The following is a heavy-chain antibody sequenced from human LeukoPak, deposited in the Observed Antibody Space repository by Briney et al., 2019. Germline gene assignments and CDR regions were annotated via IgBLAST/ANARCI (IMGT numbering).Heavy chain of an antibody. D-gene: IGHD2-2*01. CDR2: IKQDATEQ. CDR3: ARFHYCSSTNCYPRHFDY. J-gene: IGHJ4*02. Sequence: GGSLRLSCAASGFTFSSYWMSWVRQAPGKGLEWVANIKQDATEQYYVESAKGRFTISRDNAKNSLYLQVNSLRAEDTAVYYCARFHYCSSTNCYPRHFDYWGQGTLDTVSS. CDR1: GFTFSSYW. V-gene: IGHV3-7*01.